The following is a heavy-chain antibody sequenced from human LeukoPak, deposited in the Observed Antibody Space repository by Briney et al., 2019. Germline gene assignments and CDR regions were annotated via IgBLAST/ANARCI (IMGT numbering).Heavy chain of an antibody. V-gene: IGHV3-30*18. CDR3: AKDTATYHDILTGYYSDY. CDR2: ISYDGSNK. CDR1: GFTFSSYG. D-gene: IGHD3-9*01. J-gene: IGHJ4*02. Sequence: GRSLRLSCAASGFTFSSYGMHWVRQAPGKGLEWVAVISYDGSNKYYADSVKGRFTISRDNSKNTLYLQMNSLRAEDTAVYYCAKDTATYHDILTGYYSDYWGQGTLVTVSS.